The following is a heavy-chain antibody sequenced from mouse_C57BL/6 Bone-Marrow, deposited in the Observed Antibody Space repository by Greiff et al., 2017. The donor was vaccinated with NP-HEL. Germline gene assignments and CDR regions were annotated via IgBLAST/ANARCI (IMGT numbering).Heavy chain of an antibody. CDR2: IDPEDGET. J-gene: IGHJ2*01. CDR3: ARIPNWERSY. V-gene: IGHV14-2*01. D-gene: IGHD4-1*01. Sequence: VQLQQSGAELVKPGASVKLSCTASGFTITDYYMHWVKQRPEQGLEWIGRIDPEDGETKYAPKFKGKATLTADTSSNTAYLQLSSLTSEDTAVYYCARIPNWERSYWGQGTTLTVSS. CDR1: GFTITDYY.